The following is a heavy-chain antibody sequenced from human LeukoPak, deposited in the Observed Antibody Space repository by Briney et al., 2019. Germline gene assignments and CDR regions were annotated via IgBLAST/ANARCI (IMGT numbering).Heavy chain of an antibody. D-gene: IGHD6-13*01. CDR3: AKDLLSSSWYHFDY. J-gene: IGHJ4*02. Sequence: AGGSLRLSCAASGFTFSSHAMSWVRQAPGKGLEWVSAISGSGGSTYYADSVKGRFTISRDNSKNTLYLQMNSLRAEDTAVYYCAKDLLSSSWYHFDYWGQGTLVTVSS. CDR1: GFTFSSHA. CDR2: ISGSGGST. V-gene: IGHV3-23*01.